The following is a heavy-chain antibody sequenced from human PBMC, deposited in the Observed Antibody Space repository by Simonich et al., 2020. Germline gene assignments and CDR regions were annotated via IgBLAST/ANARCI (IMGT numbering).Heavy chain of an antibody. V-gene: IGHV3-30*07. CDR3: AREGAGNDAFDI. Sequence: QVQLVESGGGVVQPGRSLRLSCAASGFTFSSYAMHWVRQAPGKGLEWVAVRSYDGSNKYYADSVKGRFTISRDNSKNTLYLQMNSLRAEDTAVYYCAREGAGNDAFDIWGQGTMVTVSS. CDR1: GFTFSSYA. J-gene: IGHJ3*02. D-gene: IGHD1-26*01. CDR2: RSYDGSNK.